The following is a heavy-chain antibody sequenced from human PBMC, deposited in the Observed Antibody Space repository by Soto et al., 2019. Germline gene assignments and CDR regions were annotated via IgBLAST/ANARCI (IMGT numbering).Heavy chain of an antibody. CDR2: IYHAGNT. CDR3: ARSYYYGSWSEVDN. D-gene: IGHD3-10*01. Sequence: QVHLQESGPGLVKPSGTLSLTCVVSGGSISGSNWWTWVRPPPGKGLEWIGEIYHAGNTNYSPSLKSTVTISIDKSKKRFTLSLTTLTAADAAAYYCARSYYYGSWSEVDNGGQGTVVPVSS. V-gene: IGHV4-4*02. J-gene: IGHJ4*02. CDR1: GGSISGSNW.